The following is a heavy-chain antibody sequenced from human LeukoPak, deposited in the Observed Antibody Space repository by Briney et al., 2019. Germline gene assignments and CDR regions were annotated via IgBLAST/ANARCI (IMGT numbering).Heavy chain of an antibody. D-gene: IGHD5-18*01. CDR2: ISSSSSYL. CDR1: GFTSSSYS. Sequence: GGSLRLSCAASGFTSSSYSMNWVRQAPGKGLEWVSSISSSSSYLYYADSVKGRFTISRDNAKNSLYLQINSLRAEDTAVYSCAREGLQLWLPDYWGQGTLVTVSS. CDR3: AREGLQLWLPDY. V-gene: IGHV3-21*01. J-gene: IGHJ4*02.